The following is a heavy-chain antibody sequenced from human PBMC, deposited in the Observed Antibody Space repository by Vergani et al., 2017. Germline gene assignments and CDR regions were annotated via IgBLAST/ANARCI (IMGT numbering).Heavy chain of an antibody. CDR2: IYPGDSDT. Sequence: EVQLVQSGAEVKKPGESLKISCKGSGYSFTSYWIGWVRQMPGKGLEWMGIIYPGDSDTRYSPSFQGQVTISADKSISTAYLQWSSLKASDTAMYYCARRVTMGRGVIMDYGMDVWGQGTTVTVSS. J-gene: IGHJ6*02. V-gene: IGHV5-51*01. CDR3: ARRVTMGRGVIMDYGMDV. D-gene: IGHD3-10*01. CDR1: GYSFTSYW.